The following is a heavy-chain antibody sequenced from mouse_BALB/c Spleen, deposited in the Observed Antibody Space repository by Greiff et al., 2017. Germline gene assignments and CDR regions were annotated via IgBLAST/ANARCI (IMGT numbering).Heavy chain of an antibody. J-gene: IGHJ2*01. CDR1: GYAFSSYW. D-gene: IGHD2-14*01. V-gene: IGHV1-80*01. Sequence: VKLMESGAELVRPGSSVKISCKASGYAFSSYWMNWVKQRPGQGLEWIGQIYPGDGDTNYNGKFKGKATLTADKSSSTAYMQLSSLTSEDSAVYFCAGRYDEGYFDYWGQGTTLTVSS. CDR2: IYPGDGDT. CDR3: AGRYDEGYFDY.